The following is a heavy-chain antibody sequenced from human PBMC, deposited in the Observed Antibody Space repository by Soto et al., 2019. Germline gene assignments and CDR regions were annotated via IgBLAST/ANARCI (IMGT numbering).Heavy chain of an antibody. CDR2: FDPEDGET. V-gene: IGHV1-24*01. CDR3: ARHRVKYSMSSGLDV. J-gene: IGHJ6*02. Sequence: ASVKVSCKVSGYTLTELSMHWVRQAPGKGLEWMGGFDPEDGETIYAQKFQGRVTMTKDTSTDTAYMELSSLRSDDTAVYYCARHRVKYSMSSGLDVWGQGTTVTVSS. CDR1: GYTLTELS. D-gene: IGHD6-6*01.